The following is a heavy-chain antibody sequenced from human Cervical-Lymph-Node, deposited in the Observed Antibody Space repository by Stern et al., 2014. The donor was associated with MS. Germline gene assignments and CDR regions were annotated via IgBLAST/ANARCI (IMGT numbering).Heavy chain of an antibody. CDR1: GFSLRTSGAG. D-gene: IGHD2-2*01. CDR3: AHSGFRVPAAPGSFAF. V-gene: IGHV2-5*02. CDR2: IYWDDDE. J-gene: IGHJ5*01. Sequence: QVTLRESGPTLVKPTQTLTLTCTFSGFSLRTSGAGVGWIRQPPGQALQWLAHIYWDDDESYSPSLKTRLTITKDTSKNQVVLTMADMNPGDTGTYYCAHSGFRVPAAPGSFAFWGQGTVVTVSS.